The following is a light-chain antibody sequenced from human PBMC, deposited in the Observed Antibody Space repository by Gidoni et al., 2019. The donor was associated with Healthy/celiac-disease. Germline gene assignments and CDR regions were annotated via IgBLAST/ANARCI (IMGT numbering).Light chain of an antibody. Sequence: EIVLTQSPGTLSLSPGERATLSCRASQSVSSSYLAWYQQKPGQAPRLLIYGASSRATGIPDRFSGSGSGTDFTLTISRLEPEDFAVYYCQQYGSPALTCGGGTKVEIK. CDR1: QSVSSSY. CDR2: GAS. V-gene: IGKV3-20*01. CDR3: QQYGSPALT. J-gene: IGKJ4*01.